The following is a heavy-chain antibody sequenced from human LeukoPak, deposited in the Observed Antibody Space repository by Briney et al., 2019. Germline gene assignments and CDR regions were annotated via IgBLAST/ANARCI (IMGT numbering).Heavy chain of an antibody. J-gene: IGHJ3*02. V-gene: IGHV3-23*01. CDR2: ISGSGGST. Sequence: GGTLRLSCAASGFTFSSYGMSWVRQAPGKGLEWVSAISGSGGSTYYADSVKGRFTISRDNSKNTLYLQMNSLRAEDTAVYYCAKPHDTAMAWGAFDIWGQGTMVTVSS. CDR1: GFTFSSYG. CDR3: AKPHDTAMAWGAFDI. D-gene: IGHD5-18*01.